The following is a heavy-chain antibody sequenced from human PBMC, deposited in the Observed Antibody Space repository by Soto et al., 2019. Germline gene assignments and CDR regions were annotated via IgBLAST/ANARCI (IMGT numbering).Heavy chain of an antibody. J-gene: IGHJ5*02. Sequence: ASVKVSCKASGGTFNTSGISWVRPAPGQGIEWMGGIIPLFGTTNYAQRFKGRVTITADESTNTVHMELRSLRFGDTAIYYCARARGTSWYNWFDPWGQGTLVTVSS. CDR2: IIPLFGTT. CDR1: GGTFNTSG. CDR3: ARARGTSWYNWFDP. D-gene: IGHD1-26*01. V-gene: IGHV1-69*13.